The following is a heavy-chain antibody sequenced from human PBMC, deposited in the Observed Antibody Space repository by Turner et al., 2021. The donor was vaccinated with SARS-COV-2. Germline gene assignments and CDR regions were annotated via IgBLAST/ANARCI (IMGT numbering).Heavy chain of an antibody. V-gene: IGHV3-30-3*01. CDR2: ISYDGSNK. J-gene: IGHJ6*02. CDR3: AGIQSYDRSDYYGMDV. D-gene: IGHD3-22*01. CDR1: GFNFSSYA. Sequence: QVQLVESGGSVVQPGRFLILSCAASGFNFSSYARNWVRKAPGKGLEWVAVISYDGSNKYYADSVKGRFTISRDNSKNTLYLQMNSLRAEDSAVYYCAGIQSYDRSDYYGMDVWGQGTTVTVSS.